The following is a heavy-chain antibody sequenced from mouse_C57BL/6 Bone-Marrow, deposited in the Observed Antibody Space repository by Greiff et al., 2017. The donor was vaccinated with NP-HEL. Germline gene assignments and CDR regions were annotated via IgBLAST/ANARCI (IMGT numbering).Heavy chain of an antibody. CDR3: ARSWVYYGSSYGD. CDR2: IYPRRGNT. V-gene: IGHV1-81*01. J-gene: IGHJ3*01. Sequence: QVQLKESGAELARPGASVKLSCKASGYTFTSYGISWVKQRPGQGLEWIGEIYPRRGNTYYNEKFKGKATLTADKSSSTAYMELRSLTSEDSAVYFCARSWVYYGSSYGDGGQGTLVTVSA. CDR1: GYTFTSYG. D-gene: IGHD1-1*01.